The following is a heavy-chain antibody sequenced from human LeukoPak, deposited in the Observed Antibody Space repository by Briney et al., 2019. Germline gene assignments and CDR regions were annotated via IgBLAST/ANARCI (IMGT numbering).Heavy chain of an antibody. CDR1: GYTFTGYY. D-gene: IGHD6-13*01. Sequence: ASVKVSCKASGYTFTGYYMHWVRQAPGQGLEWMGWINPNSGGTNYAQKFQGRVTMTRDTSISAAYMELSRLRSDDTAVYYCARDIGIAAAAYNWFDPWGQGTLVTVSS. CDR2: INPNSGGT. J-gene: IGHJ5*02. CDR3: ARDIGIAAAAYNWFDP. V-gene: IGHV1-2*02.